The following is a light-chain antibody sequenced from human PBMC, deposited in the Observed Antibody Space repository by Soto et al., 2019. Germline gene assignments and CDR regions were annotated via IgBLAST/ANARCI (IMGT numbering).Light chain of an antibody. CDR3: YSATDNIRV. V-gene: IGLV3-27*01. J-gene: IGLJ3*02. CDR1: VLAKTY. CDR2: KDS. Sequence: SYELSQPSSVSASPGQTARITCSGDVLAKTYARWFQQKPGQAPVLVIYKDSERPSGIPERFSGSSSGTTVTLTISGAQVEDEADYYCYSATDNIRVFGGGTKLTV.